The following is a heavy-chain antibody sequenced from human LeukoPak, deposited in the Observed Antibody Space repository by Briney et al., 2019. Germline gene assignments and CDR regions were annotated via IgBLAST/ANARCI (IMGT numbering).Heavy chain of an antibody. CDR2: ISDSGST. CDR1: GGSISSYY. D-gene: IGHD2/OR15-2a*01. V-gene: IGHV4-59*01. CDR3: ARVRRYGTTGYHLDY. J-gene: IGHJ4*02. Sequence: SEALSLTCTVSGGSISSYYWSWIRQPPGKGLEWIGYISDSGSTNYNPSLKSRVTISVDTSKNQFSLKVNSVTAADTAFYYCARVRRYGTTGYHLDYWGQGTLVTVSS.